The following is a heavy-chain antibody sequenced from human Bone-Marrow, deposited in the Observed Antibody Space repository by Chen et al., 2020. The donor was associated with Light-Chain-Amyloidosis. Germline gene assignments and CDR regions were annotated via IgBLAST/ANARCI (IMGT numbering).Heavy chain of an antibody. CDR1: GVSISSAGYY. Sequence: QVQLQESGPXXVRPSQTLSLTCTVSGVSISSAGYYWSWIRQHPGKGLEWIGHIFYSGSTYANPSLKSRVAISVDTSKNQFSLKVSSVTAADTAVYYCARADASYYYYGMDVWGQGTTVTVSS. V-gene: IGHV4-31*03. CDR3: ARADASYYYYGMDV. CDR2: IFYSGST. J-gene: IGHJ6*02.